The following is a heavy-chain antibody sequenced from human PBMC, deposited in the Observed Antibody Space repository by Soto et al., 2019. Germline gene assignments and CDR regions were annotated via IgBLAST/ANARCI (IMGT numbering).Heavy chain of an antibody. J-gene: IGHJ5*01. CDR1: GDSVSSNSAA. CDR2: TYYRSKWYN. D-gene: IGHD6-25*01. V-gene: IGHV6-1*01. Sequence: SPTLSLTCAISGDSVSSNSAAWVWIRHSPSRGLEWLGRTYYRSKWYNDYAVSVKSRITISPDTSKNQFSLQLNSVTPEDTAVYYCARVIGSDWLDFWGQGTLVTVSS. CDR3: ARVIGSDWLDF.